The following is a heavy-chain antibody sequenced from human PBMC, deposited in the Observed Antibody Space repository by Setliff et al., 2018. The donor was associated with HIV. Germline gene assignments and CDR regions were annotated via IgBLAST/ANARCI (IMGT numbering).Heavy chain of an antibody. Sequence: SVKVSCKASGGTFTSYAVIWVRQAPGQGLEWLGTIIPMFGTANYARKFQGTVTISADESTGTAYMEMTSLRSEDTAVYFCARGRVVTGSPDAFDIWGLGTMVTV. CDR3: ARGRVVTGSPDAFDI. J-gene: IGHJ3*02. CDR1: GGTFTSYA. CDR2: IIPMFGTA. V-gene: IGHV1-69*13. D-gene: IGHD2-15*01.